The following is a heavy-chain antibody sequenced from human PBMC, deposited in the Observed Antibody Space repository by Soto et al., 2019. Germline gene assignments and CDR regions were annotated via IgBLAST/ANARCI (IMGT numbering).Heavy chain of an antibody. Sequence: QVQLVQSGGEVKKPGASVKVSCKASGYTFSNFGLSWVRQAPGQGLELMGWISPYNGNTNYAQKLQGRLTMTTDTSTSTAYMELRSLRSDDTAVYYCARDRISVSVTGGGFDSWGQGTLVTVSS. CDR2: ISPYNGNT. V-gene: IGHV1-18*01. CDR1: GYTFSNFG. D-gene: IGHD3-3*02. CDR3: ARDRISVSVTGGGFDS. J-gene: IGHJ4*02.